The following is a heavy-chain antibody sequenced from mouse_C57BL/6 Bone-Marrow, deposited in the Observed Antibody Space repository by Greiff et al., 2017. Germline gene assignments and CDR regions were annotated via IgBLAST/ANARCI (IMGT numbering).Heavy chain of an antibody. J-gene: IGHJ1*03. CDR2: IYPGGGYT. CDR1: GYTFTNFW. CDR3: ARYGNYGWYFDV. Sequence: QVTLKESGAELVRPGTSVKMSCKASGYTFTNFWIGWAKQRPGHGLEWIGDIYPGGGYTNYNEKFKGKATLTADKSSSTAYMQFSSLTSEDSAIYYCARYGNYGWYFDVWGTGTTVTVSS. V-gene: IGHV1-63*01. D-gene: IGHD2-1*01.